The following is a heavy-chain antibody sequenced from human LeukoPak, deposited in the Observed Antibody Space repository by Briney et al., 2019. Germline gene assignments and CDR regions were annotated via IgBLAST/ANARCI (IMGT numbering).Heavy chain of an antibody. J-gene: IGHJ4*02. CDR2: VYSSGRT. CDR1: GGSINGYY. CDR3: ARGKYDASGYYQQFEF. D-gene: IGHD3-22*01. Sequence: TSETLSLTCIISGGSINGYYWNWIRQSAGKGLEWIGCVYSSGRTNYDPSLESRVTMSLEAPKKQLSLKLTSVTAADTAVYYCARGKYDASGYYQQFEFWGQGTRVTVSS. V-gene: IGHV4-4*07.